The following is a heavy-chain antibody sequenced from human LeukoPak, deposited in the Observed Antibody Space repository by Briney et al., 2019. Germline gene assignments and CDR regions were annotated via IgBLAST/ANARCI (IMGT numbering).Heavy chain of an antibody. D-gene: IGHD6-13*01. V-gene: IGHV1-2*02. J-gene: IGHJ5*02. Sequence: VASVKVSCKASGYTFTGYYMHWVRQAPGQGLEWMGWINPNSGGTNYAQKFQGRVTMTRDTPISTAYMELSRLGSDDTAVYYCAREPANLAAAGTSWFDPWGQGTLVTVSS. CDR1: GYTFTGYY. CDR2: INPNSGGT. CDR3: AREPANLAAAGTSWFDP.